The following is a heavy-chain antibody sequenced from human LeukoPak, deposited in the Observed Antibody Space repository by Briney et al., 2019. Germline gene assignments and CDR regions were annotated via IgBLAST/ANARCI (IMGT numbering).Heavy chain of an antibody. V-gene: IGHV3-30*02. CDR3: AKVPRGGLYYYYYYMDV. J-gene: IGHJ6*03. Sequence: GGSLRLSCAVSGFTFSSYGMHWVRQAPGKGLEWVAFIRYDGSNKYYADSVKGRFTISRDNSKNTLYLQMNSLRAEDTAVYYCAKVPRGGLYYYYYYMDVWGKGTTVTISS. CDR1: GFTFSSYG. CDR2: IRYDGSNK. D-gene: IGHD3-16*01.